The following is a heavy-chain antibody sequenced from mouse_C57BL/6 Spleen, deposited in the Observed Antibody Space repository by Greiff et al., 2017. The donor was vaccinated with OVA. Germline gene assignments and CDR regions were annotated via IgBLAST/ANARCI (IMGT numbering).Heavy chain of an antibody. CDR1: GYTFTDYE. D-gene: IGHD1-2*01. J-gene: IGHJ4*01. V-gene: IGHV1-15*01. Sequence: QVQLQQSGAELVRPGASVTLSCKASGYTFTDYEMHWVKQTPVHGLEWIGAIDPETGGTAYNQKFKGKAILTADKSSSTAYMELRSLTSEDSAVYYCTRARGYDYAMDYWGQGTSVTVSS. CDR2: IDPETGGT. CDR3: TRARGYDYAMDY.